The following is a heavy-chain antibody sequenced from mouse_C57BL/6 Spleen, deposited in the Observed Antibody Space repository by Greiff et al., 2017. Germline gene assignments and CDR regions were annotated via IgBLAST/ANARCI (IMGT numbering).Heavy chain of an antibody. CDR3: ERRYNGNYEGYFDV. CDR2: ISYSGST. Sequence: EVKLVESGPGLAKPSQTLSLTCSVTGYSITSDYWNWIRKFPGNKLEYMGYISYSGSTYDNPSLKSRISITRDTSKNQYYLQLNSVTTEDTATNYCERRYNGNYEGYFDVWGTGTTVTVSS. CDR1: GYSITSDY. J-gene: IGHJ1*03. D-gene: IGHD2-1*01. V-gene: IGHV3-8*01.